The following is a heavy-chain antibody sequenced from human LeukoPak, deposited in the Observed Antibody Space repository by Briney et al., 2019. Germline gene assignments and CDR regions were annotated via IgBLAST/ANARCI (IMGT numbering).Heavy chain of an antibody. Sequence: ASVKVSCKASGFTFTSYYMHWVRQAPGQGLEWMGIINPSGGSTSYAQKFQGRVTMTRDTSTSTVYMELSSLRSEDTAVYYCARGLDQNIVVVPAAPLGYGGQGTLVTVSS. D-gene: IGHD2-2*01. CDR3: ARGLDQNIVVVPAAPLGY. V-gene: IGHV1-46*01. J-gene: IGHJ4*02. CDR2: INPSGGST. CDR1: GFTFTSYY.